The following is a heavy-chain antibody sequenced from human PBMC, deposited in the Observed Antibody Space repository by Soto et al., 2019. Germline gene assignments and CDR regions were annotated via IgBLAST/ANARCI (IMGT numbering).Heavy chain of an antibody. CDR2: IYYSGST. Sequence: PSETLSLTCTVSGGSISSSSYYWGWIRQPPGKGLEWIGSIYYSGSTYYNPSLKSRVTISVDTSKNQFSLKLSSVTAADTAVYYCARDRSPPASTPNLMVRGYDAFDIWGQGTMVTVSS. J-gene: IGHJ3*02. V-gene: IGHV4-39*02. CDR1: GGSISSSSYY. D-gene: IGHD3-10*01. CDR3: ARDRSPPASTPNLMVRGYDAFDI.